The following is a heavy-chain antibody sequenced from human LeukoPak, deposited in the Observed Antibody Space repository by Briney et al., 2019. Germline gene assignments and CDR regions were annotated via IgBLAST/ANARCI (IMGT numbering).Heavy chain of an antibody. CDR1: GFIFSSYA. J-gene: IGHJ4*02. Sequence: GGSLRLSCAASGFIFSSYAMHWVRQAPGKGLEWVAFISSDGSNKYYADSVKGRFTISRDNSKNTLYLQMNSLRAEDTAVYYCARSGLRWEPTAADYWGQGTLVTVSS. CDR3: ARSGLRWEPTAADY. D-gene: IGHD1-26*01. CDR2: ISSDGSNK. V-gene: IGHV3-30-3*01.